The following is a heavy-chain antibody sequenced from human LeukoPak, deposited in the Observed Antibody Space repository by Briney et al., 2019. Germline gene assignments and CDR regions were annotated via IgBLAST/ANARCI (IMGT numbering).Heavy chain of an antibody. CDR1: AFTFSSYA. D-gene: IGHD3-22*01. J-gene: IGHJ5*02. V-gene: IGHV3-21*01. CDR3: ARDPTYYYDSSGSNWFDP. Sequence: GGSLRLSCAASAFTFSSYAMSWVRQAPGKGLEWVSSISSSSSNIYYADSVKGRFTVSRDNAKNSLYLQMSSLRAEDTAVYYCARDPTYYYDSSGSNWFDPWGQGTLVTVSS. CDR2: ISSSSSNI.